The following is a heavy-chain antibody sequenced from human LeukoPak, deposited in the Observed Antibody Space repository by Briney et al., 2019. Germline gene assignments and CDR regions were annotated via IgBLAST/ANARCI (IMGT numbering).Heavy chain of an antibody. CDR3: ARKGLLWFGENEYFQH. V-gene: IGHV4-34*01. Sequence: SETLSLTCAVYGGSFSGYYWSWIRQPPGKGLEWIGEINHSGSTNYNPSLKSRVTISVDTSKNQFSLKLSSVTAAGTAVYYCARKGLLWFGENEYFQHWGQGTLVTVSS. D-gene: IGHD3-10*01. CDR2: INHSGST. J-gene: IGHJ1*01. CDR1: GGSFSGYY.